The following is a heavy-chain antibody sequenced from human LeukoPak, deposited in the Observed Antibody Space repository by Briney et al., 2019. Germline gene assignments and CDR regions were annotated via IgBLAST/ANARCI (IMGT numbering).Heavy chain of an antibody. CDR3: ARDDYSRPALGAFDI. J-gene: IGHJ4*02. Sequence: KSSETLSLTRTVSGGSISSGGYYWSWIRQHPGKGLEWIGYIYYSGSTYYNPSLKSRVTTSVDTSKNQFSLKLSSVTAADTAVYYCARDDYSRPALGAFDIWGQGTLVTVSS. CDR2: IYYSGST. V-gene: IGHV4-31*03. CDR1: GGSISSGGYY. D-gene: IGHD2-15*01.